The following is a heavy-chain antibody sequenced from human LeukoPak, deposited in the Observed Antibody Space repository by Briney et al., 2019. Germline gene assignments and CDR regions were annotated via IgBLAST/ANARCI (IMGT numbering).Heavy chain of an antibody. J-gene: IGHJ4*02. CDR1: GGSISSGGYY. D-gene: IGHD2-15*01. Sequence: SQTLSLTCTVSGGSISSGGYYWSWIRQHPGKGLEWIGYIYYSGSTNYNPSLKSRVSISVDTFKNQFSLKLSSVTAADTAVYYCAREIQTNCSGGNCYFYYFDHWGQGTLVTVSS. CDR2: IYYSGST. CDR3: AREIQTNCSGGNCYFYYFDH. V-gene: IGHV4-31*03.